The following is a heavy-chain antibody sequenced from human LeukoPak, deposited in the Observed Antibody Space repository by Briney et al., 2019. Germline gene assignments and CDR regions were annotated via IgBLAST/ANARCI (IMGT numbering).Heavy chain of an antibody. J-gene: IGHJ4*02. V-gene: IGHV1-2*02. D-gene: IGHD1-26*01. Sequence: ASVKVSCKASGYTFTSYGISWVRQAPGQGLEWMGWINPNSGGTNYAQKFQGRVTMTRDTSISTAYMELSRLRSDDTAVYYCAREKRWESDYWGQGTLVTVSS. CDR1: GYTFTSYG. CDR2: INPNSGGT. CDR3: AREKRWESDY.